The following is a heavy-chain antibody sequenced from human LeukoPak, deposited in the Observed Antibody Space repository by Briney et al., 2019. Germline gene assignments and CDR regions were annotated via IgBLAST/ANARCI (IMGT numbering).Heavy chain of an antibody. CDR1: GGSFSDYY. CDR2: IFHRGDP. CDR3: TGSSRSTTCYFDY. D-gene: IGHD6-6*01. J-gene: IGHJ4*02. V-gene: IGHV4-34*12. Sequence: PSETLSLTCAVHGGSFSDYYWSWIRQPPGKGLEWIGEIFHRGDPNYNPSLKSRVTISVDTSENQFSLNLSSVAATDSAVYFCTGSSRSTTCYFDYWGQGILVTVSS.